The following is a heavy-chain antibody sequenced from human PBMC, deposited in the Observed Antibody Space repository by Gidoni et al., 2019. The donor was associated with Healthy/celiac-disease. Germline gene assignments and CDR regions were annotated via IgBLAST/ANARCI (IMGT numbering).Heavy chain of an antibody. Sequence: QLQLQESGPGLVKPSETLSLTCTVYGGSLSSSSYYWGWIRQPPGKGREWIGSIYYSGSTYYNPSLKSRVTISVDTSKNQFSLKLSSVTAADTAVYYCARHGGGYSGSPEGYFDYWGQGTLVTVSS. J-gene: IGHJ4*02. CDR3: ARHGGGYSGSPEGYFDY. D-gene: IGHD1-26*01. CDR2: IYYSGST. CDR1: GGSLSSSSYY. V-gene: IGHV4-39*01.